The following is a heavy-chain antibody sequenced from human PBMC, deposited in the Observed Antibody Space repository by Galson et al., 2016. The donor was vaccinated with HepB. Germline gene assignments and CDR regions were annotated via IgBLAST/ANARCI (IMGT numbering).Heavy chain of an antibody. CDR2: IKQDGSEK. CDR1: GFTFRSYW. Sequence: SLRLSCAASGFTFRSYWMSWVRQAPGKGLEWVANIKQDGSEKYYVDSVRGRFTISRDNANNSLYLQMNSLRAEDTAVYYCARPPIAAAPRWGPGTLVTVSS. CDR3: ARPPIAAAPR. V-gene: IGHV3-7*01. D-gene: IGHD6-13*01. J-gene: IGHJ4*02.